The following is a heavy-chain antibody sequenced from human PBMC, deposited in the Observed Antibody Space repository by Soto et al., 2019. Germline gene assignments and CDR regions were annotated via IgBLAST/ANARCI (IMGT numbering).Heavy chain of an antibody. J-gene: IGHJ4*02. CDR1: GYTFTSYA. Sequence: QVQLVQSGAEVKKPGASVKVSCKASGYTFTSYAMRWVRQAPGQRLEWMGWISAGNGNTKYSQKFQGRVTITRDTYASTAFMELGSRRSEDTVVYYGAQEGWDQNHRNYFDYLGQGTLVTVSS. CDR3: AQEGWDQNHRNYFDY. V-gene: IGHV1-3*01. D-gene: IGHD1-26*01. CDR2: ISAGNGNT.